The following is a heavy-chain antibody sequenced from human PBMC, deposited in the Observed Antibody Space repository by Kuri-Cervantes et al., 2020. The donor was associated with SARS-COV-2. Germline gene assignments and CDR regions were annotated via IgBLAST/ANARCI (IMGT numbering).Heavy chain of an antibody. Sequence: GGSLRLSCAASGFTVSSNYMSWVRQAPGKGLEWVSVIYSGGSTYYADSVKGRFTISRDNAKNSLYLQMNSLRAEDTALYYCAREGGYYYYMDVWGKGTTVTVS. D-gene: IGHD3-16*01. J-gene: IGHJ6*03. CDR3: AREGGYYYYMDV. V-gene: IGHV3-53*01. CDR1: GFTVSSNY. CDR2: IYSGGST.